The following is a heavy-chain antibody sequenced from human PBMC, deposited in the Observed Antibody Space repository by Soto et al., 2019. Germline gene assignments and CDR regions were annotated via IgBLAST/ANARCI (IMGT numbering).Heavy chain of an antibody. CDR1: GGSISSGGYY. CDR3: ARGVRVLEWSFTFDP. CDR2: IYYSGST. V-gene: IGHV4-31*03. J-gene: IGHJ5*02. Sequence: SETLSLTCTVSGGSISSGGYYWSWIRQHPGKGLEWIGYIYYSGSTYYNPSLKSRVTISVDTSKNQLSLKLSSVTAADTAVYYCARGVRVLEWSFTFDPWGQGTLVTV. D-gene: IGHD3-3*01.